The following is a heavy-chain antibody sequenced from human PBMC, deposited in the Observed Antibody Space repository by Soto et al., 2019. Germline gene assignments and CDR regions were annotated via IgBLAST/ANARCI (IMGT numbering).Heavy chain of an antibody. D-gene: IGHD2-15*01. CDR1: GFAFSTYY. V-gene: IGHV1-3*01. CDR3: ARDPFLQFYSIDF. J-gene: IGHJ4*02. Sequence: QVQLVQSGAEVKKTGASVKLSCQASGFAFSTYYFHWVHQAPGQGLEWMGWISGYNGNTKYAEIFQDRLTITSDAAASTVYMELYGLRSEDTAVYFCARDPFLQFYSIDFWGQGTLVTVSA. CDR2: ISGYNGNT.